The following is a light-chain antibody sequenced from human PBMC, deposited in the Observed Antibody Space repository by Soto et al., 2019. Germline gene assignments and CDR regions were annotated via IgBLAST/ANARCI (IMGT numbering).Light chain of an antibody. V-gene: IGKV1-5*03. Sequence: DIQMTQSPSTLSASVGDRVTITCRASQSISSWLAWYQQKPGKAPKLLIYKASSLESGVPSRFSGSGSGTEFTLTISSLQPDDFATYYCQQYNNYSPTWTFGQGTKV. CDR1: QSISSW. J-gene: IGKJ1*01. CDR3: QQYNNYSPTWT. CDR2: KAS.